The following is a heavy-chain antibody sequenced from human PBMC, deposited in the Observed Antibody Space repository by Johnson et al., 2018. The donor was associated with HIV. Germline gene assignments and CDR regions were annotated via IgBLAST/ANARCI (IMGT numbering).Heavy chain of an antibody. D-gene: IGHD2-21*02. CDR2: ISWNRGSI. CDR3: AKDIGGDPNDAFDI. CDR1: GFTFDDYA. Sequence: VQLVESGGGLVQPGRSLRLSCAASGFTFDDYAMHWVRQAPGKGLEWVSGISWNRGSIGYADSVKGRFTISRDNAKNSLYLQMNSLRAEDTALYYCAKDIGGDPNDAFDIWGQGTMVTVSS. J-gene: IGHJ3*02. V-gene: IGHV3-9*01.